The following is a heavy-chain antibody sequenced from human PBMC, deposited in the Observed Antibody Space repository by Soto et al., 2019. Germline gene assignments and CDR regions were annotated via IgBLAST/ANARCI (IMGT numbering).Heavy chain of an antibody. D-gene: IGHD3-10*01. Sequence: GGSLRLSCTASGFPFNNYYMTWVRQSSGKGLEWVASIKEDGNEKYYADSVKSRFTISRDNSKNTLYLQMNSLRAEDTAVYYCAREHPYGSGSYFASGGMDVWGQGTTVTVSS. J-gene: IGHJ6*02. V-gene: IGHV3-7*01. CDR2: IKEDGNEK. CDR1: GFPFNNYY. CDR3: AREHPYGSGSYFASGGMDV.